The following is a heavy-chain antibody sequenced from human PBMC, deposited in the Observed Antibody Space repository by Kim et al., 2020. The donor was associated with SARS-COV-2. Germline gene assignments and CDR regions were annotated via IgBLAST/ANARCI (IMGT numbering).Heavy chain of an antibody. D-gene: IGHD3-10*01. V-gene: IGHV3-74*03. CDR2: INNDVSIA. Sequence: GGSLRLSCAPSGFTLSSYWMLWVRQVPGKGLVWVSRINNDVSIAQYADAVKGRFTISRDNAKNTLYLQMNSLRAEDTAVYYCVRMRHYSGSDGFDYWGQGALVTVSS. J-gene: IGHJ4*02. CDR3: VRMRHYSGSDGFDY. CDR1: GFTLSSYW.